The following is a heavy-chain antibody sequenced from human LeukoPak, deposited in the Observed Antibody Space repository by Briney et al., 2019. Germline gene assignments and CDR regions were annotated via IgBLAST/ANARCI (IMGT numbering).Heavy chain of an antibody. CDR3: ARHGGWSRDY. J-gene: IGHJ4*02. V-gene: IGHV4-39*01. CDR1: GGSISSSSYY. D-gene: IGHD6-19*01. Sequence: PSETLSLTCTVSGGSISSSSYYWSWIRQPPGKGLEWIGEINHSGSTNYNPSLKSRVTISVDTSKNQFSLKLSSVTAADTAVYYCARHGGWSRDYWGQGTLVTVSS. CDR2: INHSGST.